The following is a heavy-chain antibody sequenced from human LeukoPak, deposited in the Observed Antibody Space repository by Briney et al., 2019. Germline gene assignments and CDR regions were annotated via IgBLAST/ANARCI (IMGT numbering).Heavy chain of an antibody. D-gene: IGHD1-1*01. J-gene: IGHJ3*02. CDR1: GFTYTSYW. CDR3: ARGGHDHAFDI. V-gene: IGHV3-74*01. Sequence: GGSLRLSCAASGFTYTSYWMHWVRQGPGKGLVWVSRVNNDGSNTIYADSVKGRFTISRDNAKNTLYLQINSLRAEDTAVYYCARGGHDHAFDIWGQGTGVTLSS. CDR2: VNNDGSNT.